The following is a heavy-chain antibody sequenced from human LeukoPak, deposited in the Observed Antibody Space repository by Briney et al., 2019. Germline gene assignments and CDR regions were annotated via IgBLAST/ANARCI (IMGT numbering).Heavy chain of an antibody. CDR1: GFTFSNYA. CDR2: ISYSGGDYT. Sequence: GGSLRLSCAASGFTFSNYAMNWVRQAPGKGLEWVSSISYSGGDYTYYADSVKGRFTISRDNSKNTLYLQMNSLRAEDTAVYYCARDGSANYWGQGTLVTVSS. J-gene: IGHJ4*02. V-gene: IGHV3-23*01. CDR3: ARDGSANY.